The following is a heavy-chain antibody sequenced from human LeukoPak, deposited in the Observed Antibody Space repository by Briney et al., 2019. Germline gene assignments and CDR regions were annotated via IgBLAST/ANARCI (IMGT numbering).Heavy chain of an antibody. CDR2: IKQDGSEK. J-gene: IGHJ6*03. Sequence: GGSLRLSCAASGFTFSNYWMSWVRQAPGKGLEWVANIKQDGSEKYYVDSVKGRFTISRDNAKNSLFLQMNSLRAEDTAVYYCAREYSSGWYLGYYYCMDVWGKGTTVTVSS. CDR1: GFTFSNYW. D-gene: IGHD6-19*01. V-gene: IGHV3-7*01. CDR3: AREYSSGWYLGYYYCMDV.